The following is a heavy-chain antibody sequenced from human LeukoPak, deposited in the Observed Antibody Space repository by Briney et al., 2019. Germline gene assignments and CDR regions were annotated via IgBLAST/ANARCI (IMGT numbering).Heavy chain of an antibody. CDR1: GFTFSSYW. CDR3: ARDRAVVVVPAAIGY. V-gene: IGHV3-7*05. Sequence: GGSLRLSRAASGFTFSSYWMSWVRQAPGKGLEWVANIKQDGSEKYYVDSVKGRFTISRDNAKNSLYLQMNSLRAEDTAVYYCARDRAVVVVPAAIGYWGQGTLVTVSS. D-gene: IGHD2-2*01. CDR2: IKQDGSEK. J-gene: IGHJ4*02.